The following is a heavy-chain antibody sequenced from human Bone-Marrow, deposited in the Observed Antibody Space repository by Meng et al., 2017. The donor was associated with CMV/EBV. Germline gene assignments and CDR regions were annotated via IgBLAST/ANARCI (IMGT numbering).Heavy chain of an antibody. J-gene: IGHJ5*02. CDR3: ARDGLGVALIDWFDP. CDR2: IYYSGST. CDR1: GGSISSGGYY. D-gene: IGHD3-3*01. Sequence: SETLSLTCTVSGGSISSGGYYWSWIRQHPGKGLEWIGYIYYSGSTYYNPSLKSRVTISVDTSKNQFSLKLSSVTAADTAVYYCARDGLGVALIDWFDPWGQGTLVTVSS. V-gene: IGHV4-31*03.